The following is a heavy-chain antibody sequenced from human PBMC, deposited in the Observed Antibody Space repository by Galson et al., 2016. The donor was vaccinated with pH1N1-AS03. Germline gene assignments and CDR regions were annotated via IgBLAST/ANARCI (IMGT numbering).Heavy chain of an antibody. CDR2: ISSTGSNT. CDR3: AKDTIDWYEDY. CDR1: GFTFSTYA. Sequence: SLRLSCAVSGFTFSTYAMTWVRQAPGRGLEWVSSISSTGSNTFYAYSVMGRFTISRDNSKNTLYLKMNSLRAEDTSVFYCAKDTIDWYEDYWGQGTLVTVSS. D-gene: IGHD3-9*01. V-gene: IGHV3-23*01. J-gene: IGHJ4*02.